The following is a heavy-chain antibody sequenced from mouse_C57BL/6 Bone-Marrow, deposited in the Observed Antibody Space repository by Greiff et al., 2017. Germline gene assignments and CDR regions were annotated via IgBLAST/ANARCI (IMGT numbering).Heavy chain of an antibody. Sequence: VHLVESGAELARPGASVKLSCKASGYTFTSYGISWVKQRTGQGLEWIGEIYPRSGNTYYNEKFKGKATLTADKSSSTAYMELRSLTSEDSAVXFCARRRVLGRDYWGQGTTLTVSS. J-gene: IGHJ2*01. CDR2: IYPRSGNT. CDR3: ARRRVLGRDY. CDR1: GYTFTSYG. V-gene: IGHV1-81*01. D-gene: IGHD4-1*01.